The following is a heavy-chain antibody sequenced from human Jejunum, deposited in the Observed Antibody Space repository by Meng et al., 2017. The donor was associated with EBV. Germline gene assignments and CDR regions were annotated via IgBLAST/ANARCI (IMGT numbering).Heavy chain of an antibody. D-gene: IGHD3-3*01. CDR3: ARYGSGYFPALWY. Sequence: QVTRTGSGHGRVKPSGALSLTSAVSGDSMSSSNGWRWVRQPPGKGLEWIGEIYHSGSTNYNPSLKSRVTISVDKYKNQFSLKLSSVTAADTAVYYCARYGSGYFPALWYWGQGTLVTVSS. J-gene: IGHJ4*02. V-gene: IGHV4-4*02. CDR1: GDSMSSSNG. CDR2: IYHSGST.